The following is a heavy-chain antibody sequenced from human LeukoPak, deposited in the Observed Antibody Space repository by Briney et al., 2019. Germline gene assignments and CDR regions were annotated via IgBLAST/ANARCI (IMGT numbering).Heavy chain of an antibody. CDR2: IHHSGST. CDR1: GGSISSGNYY. CDR3: ASYGSGSYRFDP. Sequence: PSETLSLTCTVSGGSISSGNYYWSWIRQHPGKGLEWIGYIHHSGSTYYNPSLKSRVIISVDTSKNQFSLKLNSVTAADTAVYYCASYGSGSYRFDPWGQGTLVTVSS. D-gene: IGHD3-10*01. J-gene: IGHJ5*02. V-gene: IGHV4-31*03.